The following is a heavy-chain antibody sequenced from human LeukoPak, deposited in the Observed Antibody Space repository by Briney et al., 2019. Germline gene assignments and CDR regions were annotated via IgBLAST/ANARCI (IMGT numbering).Heavy chain of an antibody. D-gene: IGHD2-15*01. Sequence: PSETLSLTCTVSVGSISSGGYYWSWIRQHPGNGLECIGLIYYSGSTYYKPSLKSRVTISVDTSKNQFSLKLSSVTAADTAVYYCAGYCSGGSRRQFYFDYWGQGTLVTVSS. CDR2: IYYSGST. V-gene: IGHV4-31*03. CDR3: AGYCSGGSRRQFYFDY. CDR1: VGSISSGGYY. J-gene: IGHJ4*02.